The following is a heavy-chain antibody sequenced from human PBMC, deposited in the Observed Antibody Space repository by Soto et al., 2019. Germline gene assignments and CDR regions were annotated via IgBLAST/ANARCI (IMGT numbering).Heavy chain of an antibody. CDR1: GGSISSGGYS. J-gene: IGHJ4*02. D-gene: IGHD4-17*01. V-gene: IGHV4-30-2*01. CDR2: IYHSWST. CDR3: ARGMGYGGENLVYNY. Sequence: QLQLQESGSGLVKPSQTLSLTCAVSGGSISSGGYSWSWIRQPPGKGLAWIGYIYHSWSTYYNPSLKGRVTIPVDRCHNQFPLQLSSVNAADTAVYYFARGMGYGGENLVYNYWGQGTLVTVSS.